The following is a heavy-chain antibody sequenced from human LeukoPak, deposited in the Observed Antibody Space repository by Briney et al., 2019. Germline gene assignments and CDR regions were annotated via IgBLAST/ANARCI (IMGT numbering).Heavy chain of an antibody. D-gene: IGHD2-21*02. CDR1: GFTFDDYA. CDR3: ASSHCGGDCFDAFDI. CDR2: ISWNSGSI. Sequence: GGSLRLSCAASGFTFDDYAMHWVRQAPGKGLEWVSGISWNSGSIGYADSVKGRFTISRDNAKNSLYLQMNSLRDEDTAMYYCASSHCGGDCFDAFDIWGQGTMVTVSS. J-gene: IGHJ3*02. V-gene: IGHV3-9*01.